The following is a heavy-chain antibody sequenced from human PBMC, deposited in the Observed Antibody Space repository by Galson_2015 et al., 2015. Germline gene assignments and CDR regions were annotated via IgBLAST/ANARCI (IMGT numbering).Heavy chain of an antibody. CDR1: GFTFADYA. J-gene: IGHJ4*02. CDR2: ISWNSGSI. V-gene: IGHV3-9*01. D-gene: IGHD3-22*01. CDR3: AKAPADSSGYYPYYFDY. Sequence: LRLSCAASGFTFADYAMHWVRQAPGKGLEWVSGISWNSGSIGYADSVKGRFTISRDNAKNSLYLQMNSLRAEDTALYYCAKAPADSSGYYPYYFDYWGQGTLVTVSS.